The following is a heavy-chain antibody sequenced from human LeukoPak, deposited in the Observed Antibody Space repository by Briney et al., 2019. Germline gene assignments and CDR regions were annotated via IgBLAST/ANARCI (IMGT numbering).Heavy chain of an antibody. CDR1: GGSFSGYY. Sequence: SETLSLTCAVFGGSFSGYYWSWIRQPPGKGLEWIGEINHSGSTNYNPSLKSRVTISIDTSKNQFSLKLSSVTAADTAVYYCARVGDPDHCSSTSCYSDDAFDIWGQGTMVTVSS. CDR3: ARVGDPDHCSSTSCYSDDAFDI. CDR2: INHSGST. J-gene: IGHJ3*02. D-gene: IGHD2-2*01. V-gene: IGHV4-34*01.